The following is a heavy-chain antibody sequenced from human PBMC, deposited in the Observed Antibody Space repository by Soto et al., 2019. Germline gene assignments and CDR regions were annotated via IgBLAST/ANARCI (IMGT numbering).Heavy chain of an antibody. D-gene: IGHD3-3*01. CDR3: ANRDSWRPRPMYV. CDR2: ISISGGST. CDR1: GFMFSSYA. Sequence: EVQLLESGGGLVQPGGSLRLSCVASGFMFSSYAMSWVCQPPGKGLQWVSTISISGGSTYYADSVKSRFTISRDNSKNQLFLQMNSLRAEDTAIYFCANRDSWRPRPMYVLGQGTTGNGS. V-gene: IGHV3-23*01. J-gene: IGHJ6*02.